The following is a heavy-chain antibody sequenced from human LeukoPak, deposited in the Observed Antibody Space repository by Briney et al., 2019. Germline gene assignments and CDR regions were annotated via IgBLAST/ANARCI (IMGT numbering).Heavy chain of an antibody. CDR3: ARALLLLGARERFIDY. D-gene: IGHD1-1*01. V-gene: IGHV3-30*04. CDR1: GFTFSNYA. Sequence: GGSLRLSCVASGFTFSNYAMHWVRQAPGKGLEGLAVMSYDGRNEYHADSVKGRFTIPRDNSKDTLYLQMNRLGPEDTAVYHCARALLLLGARERFIDYWGQGTLVTISS. CDR2: MSYDGRNE. J-gene: IGHJ4*02.